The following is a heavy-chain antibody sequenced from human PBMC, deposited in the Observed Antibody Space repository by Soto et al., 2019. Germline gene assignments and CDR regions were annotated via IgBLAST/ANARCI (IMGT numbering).Heavy chain of an antibody. V-gene: IGHV3-21*01. J-gene: IGHJ6*02. D-gene: IGHD1-26*01. CDR1: GFTFSSYS. CDR3: AGKLGATLAYYYYGMDV. Sequence: EVQLVESGGGLVKPGGSLRLSCAASGFTFSSYSMNWVRQAPGKGLEWVSSISSSSSYIYYAGSVKGRFTISRDNAKNSLYLQMNSLRAEDTAVYYCAGKLGATLAYYYYGMDVWGQGTTVTVSS. CDR2: ISSSSSYI.